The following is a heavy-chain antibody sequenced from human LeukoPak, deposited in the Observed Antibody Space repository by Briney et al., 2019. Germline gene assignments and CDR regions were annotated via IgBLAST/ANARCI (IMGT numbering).Heavy chain of an antibody. D-gene: IGHD3-22*01. Sequence: ASVKVSCKASGYTFTNYHIAWVRQAPGQGLEWMGWVSINDGNTVYAQRLQGRVTMTTDTSTSVAYMELRSLTSDDTAVYYCTRAPPGMTMMTDYWGQGTLVTVSS. J-gene: IGHJ4*02. CDR2: VSINDGNT. CDR1: GYTFTNYH. V-gene: IGHV1-18*01. CDR3: TRAPPGMTMMTDY.